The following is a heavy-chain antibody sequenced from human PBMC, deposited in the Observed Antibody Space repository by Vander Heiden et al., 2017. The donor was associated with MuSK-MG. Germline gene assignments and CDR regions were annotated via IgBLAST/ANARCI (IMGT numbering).Heavy chain of an antibody. CDR1: GFTFSSYV. CDR3: ARELGRTYGFDI. CDR2: ILYDGSEK. D-gene: IGHD2-8*01. V-gene: IGHV3-33*01. Sequence: QVQLVESGGGVVQPGGSLSLSCAASGFTFSSYVRHGVRQAPGKGLEWVAVILYDGSEKYYAASVKGRFTIARDNSRNTLYLQMNSLRAEDTAVYYCARELGRTYGFDIWGQGTMVTVSS. J-gene: IGHJ3*02.